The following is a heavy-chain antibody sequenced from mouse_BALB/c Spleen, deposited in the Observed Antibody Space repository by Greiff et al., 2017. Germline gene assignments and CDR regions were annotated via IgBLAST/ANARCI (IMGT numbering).Heavy chain of an antibody. CDR2: ISYSGST. D-gene: IGHD1-1*01. CDR3: AREGYYGSSYRAMDY. Sequence: VQLKESGPGLVKPSQSLSLTCTVTGYSITSDYAWNWIRQFPGNKLEWMGYISYSGSTSYNPSLKSRISITRDTSKNQFFLQLNSVTTEDTATYYCAREGYYGSSYRAMDYWGQGTSVTVSS. V-gene: IGHV3-2*02. CDR1: GYSITSDYA. J-gene: IGHJ4*01.